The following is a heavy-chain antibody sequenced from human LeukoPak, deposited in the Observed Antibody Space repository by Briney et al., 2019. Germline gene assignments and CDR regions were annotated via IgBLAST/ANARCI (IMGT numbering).Heavy chain of an antibody. V-gene: IGHV4-59*08. CDR3: ARRGYSYYMDV. CDR2: IYYSGST. CDR1: GGSISSYF. D-gene: IGHD5-18*01. J-gene: IGHJ6*03. Sequence: SETLSLTCTVSGGSISSYFWSWIRQPPGEGLEWVEYIYYSGSTTYNPSLKSRVTISVDTSKNQFSLKLSSVTAADTAVYYCARRGYSYYMDVWGKGTTVTVSS.